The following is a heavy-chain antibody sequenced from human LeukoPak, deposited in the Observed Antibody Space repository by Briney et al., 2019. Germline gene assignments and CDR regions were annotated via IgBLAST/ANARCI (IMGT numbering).Heavy chain of an antibody. CDR3: ATLPRTPLGAFDV. D-gene: IGHD7-27*01. CDR1: GFSLTFYW. J-gene: IGHJ3*01. CDR2: IYPGDSDT. V-gene: IGHV5-51*01. Sequence: GESLKISCKGSGFSLTFYWIAWVRQMPGKGLEWMGIIYPGDSDTIYSPSFQGQVTMSADKSISTAYLQWSSLKASDTAMYYCATLPRTPLGAFDVWSKGTMVTVSS.